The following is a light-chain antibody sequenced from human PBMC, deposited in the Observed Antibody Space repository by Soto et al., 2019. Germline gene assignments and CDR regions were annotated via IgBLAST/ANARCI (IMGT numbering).Light chain of an antibody. CDR1: QTILYGSNNKNY. CDR3: HQYDSPPFA. V-gene: IGKV4-1*01. CDR2: WVS. Sequence: IVMTQSPESLGVSLGERATINCKSNQTILYGSNNKNYLSWYQQKPGQPPKLLIYWVSTRKYGVPERFSGSGYGTDFTLSITNLQAEDVAVYYCHQYDSPPFAFGPGTKVHL. J-gene: IGKJ3*01.